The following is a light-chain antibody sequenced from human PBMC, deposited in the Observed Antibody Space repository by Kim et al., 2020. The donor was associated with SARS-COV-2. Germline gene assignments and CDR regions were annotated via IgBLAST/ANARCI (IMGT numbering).Light chain of an antibody. V-gene: IGKV2-28*01. CDR3: RQGLQTPYT. CDR2: MGS. Sequence: EPASSSCRSSQSLLQSNGYHFFAWYLQKPGQSPQVLIYMGSNRASGVPDRFSGSGSGTDFTLKINRVEAEDVGVYFCRQGLQTPYTFGQGTKLEI. J-gene: IGKJ2*01. CDR1: QSLLQSNGYHF.